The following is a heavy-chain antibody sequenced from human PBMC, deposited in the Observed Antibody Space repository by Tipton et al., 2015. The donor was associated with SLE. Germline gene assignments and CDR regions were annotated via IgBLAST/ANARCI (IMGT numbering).Heavy chain of an antibody. D-gene: IGHD3-22*01. J-gene: IGHJ4*02. Sequence: TLSLTCDVSGVSVTSKRYYWGWIRQPPGKGLEWIGSIYYSGSTYYNPSLKSRVTISVDTSKNQFSLKLSSVTAADTAVYYCARHDYDDNGYYRHYFDYWGQGTLVTVSS. CDR3: ARHDYDDNGYYRHYFDY. CDR1: GVSVTSKRYY. CDR2: IYYSGST. V-gene: IGHV4-39*01.